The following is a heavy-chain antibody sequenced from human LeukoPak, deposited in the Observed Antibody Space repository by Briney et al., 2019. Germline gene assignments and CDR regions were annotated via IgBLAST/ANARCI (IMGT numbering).Heavy chain of an antibody. Sequence: SETLSLTCSVSGYSISSGYYWGWIRQPPGKGLEWIGSIYYSGSTYYNPSLKSRVTISVDTSKNQFSLKLSSVTAADTAVYYCDAVVITPSTDAFDIWGQGTMVTVSS. CDR1: GYSISSGYY. J-gene: IGHJ3*02. CDR3: DAVVITPSTDAFDI. CDR2: IYYSGST. D-gene: IGHD3-22*01. V-gene: IGHV4-38-2*02.